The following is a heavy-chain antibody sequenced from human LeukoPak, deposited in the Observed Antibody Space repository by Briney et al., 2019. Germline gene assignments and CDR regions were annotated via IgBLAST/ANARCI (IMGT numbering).Heavy chain of an antibody. CDR3: LTSTRSHRFDY. CDR1: GFTFSSYW. D-gene: IGHD2-15*01. Sequence: PGGSLRLSCAASGFTFSSYWMCWVGQAPGKGLEWVAIIKQDGSDKYYVDSVEGRFIISRDNAKNSLYLQMNSLRAEDTAVYYCLTSTRSHRFDYWGQGTLVTVSS. CDR2: IKQDGSDK. J-gene: IGHJ4*02. V-gene: IGHV3-7*01.